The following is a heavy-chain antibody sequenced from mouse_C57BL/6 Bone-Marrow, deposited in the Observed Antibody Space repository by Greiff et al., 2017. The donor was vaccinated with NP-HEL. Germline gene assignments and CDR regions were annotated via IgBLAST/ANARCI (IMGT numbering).Heavy chain of an antibody. J-gene: IGHJ2*01. CDR1: GFNIKDDY. Sequence: EVQLQQSGAELVRPGASVKLSCTASGFNIKDDYMHWVKQRPEQGLEWIGWIDPENGDTEYASKFQGKATITADTSSTTAYLQLSSLTSEDTAVYYCTTEGITTVVFDYWGQGTTLTVSS. D-gene: IGHD1-1*01. V-gene: IGHV14-4*01. CDR2: IDPENGDT. CDR3: TTEGITTVVFDY.